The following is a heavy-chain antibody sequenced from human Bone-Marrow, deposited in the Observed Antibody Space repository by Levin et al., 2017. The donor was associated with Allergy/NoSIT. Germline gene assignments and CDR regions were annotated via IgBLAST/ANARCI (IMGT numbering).Heavy chain of an antibody. J-gene: IGHJ6*02. V-gene: IGHV3-9*01. Sequence: AGGSLRLSCATSGFNFNDYAMHWVRQPPGKGLEWVSGISWNSGVRGYADSVKGRFTISRDRGKRSLFLEMNSLRPEDTALYYCAKSLDNNYDSGHYYGYYGMDVWGQGTTVTVSS. D-gene: IGHD3-16*01. CDR3: AKSLDNNYDSGHYYGYYGMDV. CDR2: ISWNSGVR. CDR1: GFNFNDYA.